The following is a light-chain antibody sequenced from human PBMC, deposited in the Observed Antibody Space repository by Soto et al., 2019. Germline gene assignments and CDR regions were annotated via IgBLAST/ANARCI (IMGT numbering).Light chain of an antibody. CDR1: QSVSSYY. Sequence: EIVLTQSPATLSLSPGERATLSCKASQSVSSYYLAWYQQKPGQAPRLLIYAASSRATGIPDRFSGGGSGTDFTLTISRLEPEDFAVYYCQQCSNWPLTFGGGTKVDIK. J-gene: IGKJ4*01. V-gene: IGKV3D-20*02. CDR3: QQCSNWPLT. CDR2: AAS.